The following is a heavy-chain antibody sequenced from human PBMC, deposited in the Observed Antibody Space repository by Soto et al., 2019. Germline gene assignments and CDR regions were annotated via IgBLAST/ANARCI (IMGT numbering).Heavy chain of an antibody. D-gene: IGHD3-22*01. CDR1: EFTFSSYG. V-gene: IGHV3-30*03. CDR2: ISYDGNNK. J-gene: IGHJ4*02. CDR3: ARDTYYHDSSGYYVFDY. Sequence: QVQLVESGGGVVQPGRSLTLSCAASEFTFSSYGIHWVRQAPGKGLEWVAIISYDGNNKQYADSVKGRFTISRDNSKSTVHLHMNSLRVEDTAVYYCARDTYYHDSSGYYVFDYWGQGTLVTVSS.